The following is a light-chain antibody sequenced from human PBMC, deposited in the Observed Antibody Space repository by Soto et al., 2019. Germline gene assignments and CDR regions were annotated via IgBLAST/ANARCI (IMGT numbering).Light chain of an antibody. CDR3: SSHASSRTLV. CDR1: SSDVGGYNY. J-gene: IGLJ1*01. Sequence: QSVLTQPRSVSGSPGQSVTISCTGTSSDVGGYNYVSWYQHLPGKAPKLIIYYVSNRPSGVSDRFSGSKSGNTASLTISGLQAEDEADYYCSSHASSRTLVFGLGTKLTVL. CDR2: YVS. V-gene: IGLV2-11*01.